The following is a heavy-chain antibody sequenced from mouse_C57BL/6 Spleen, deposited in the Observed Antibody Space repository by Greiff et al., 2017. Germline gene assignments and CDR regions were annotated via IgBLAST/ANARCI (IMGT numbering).Heavy chain of an antibody. D-gene: IGHD1-1*01. J-gene: IGHJ2*01. Sequence: EVKLMESGEGLVKPGGSLKLSCAASGFTFSSYAMSWVRQTPEKRLEWVAYISSGGDYIYYADTVKGRFTISRDNARNTLYLQMSSLKSEDTAMYYCTRGGPLRYFDDWGQGTTLTVSS. CDR3: TRGGPLRYFDD. CDR1: GFTFSSYA. CDR2: ISSGGDYI. V-gene: IGHV5-9-1*02.